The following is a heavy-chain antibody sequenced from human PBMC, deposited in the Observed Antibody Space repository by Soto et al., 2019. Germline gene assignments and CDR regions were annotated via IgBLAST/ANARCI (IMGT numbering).Heavy chain of an antibody. CDR3: AGGGKTGTGAEDWFDP. V-gene: IGHV4-39*01. CDR1: GGSISSSSYY. CDR2: IYYSGST. D-gene: IGHD1-1*01. Sequence: QLQLQESGPGLVKPSETLSLTCTVSGGSISSSSYYWGWIRQPPGKGLEWIGSIYYSGSTYYNPSLKRRVTISVDTPKNQFSLKLGSVTAADTAVYYCAGGGKTGTGAEDWFDPWGQGTLVTVSS. J-gene: IGHJ5*02.